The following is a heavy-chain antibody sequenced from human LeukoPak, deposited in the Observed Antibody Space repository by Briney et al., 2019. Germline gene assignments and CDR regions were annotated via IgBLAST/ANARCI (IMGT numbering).Heavy chain of an antibody. J-gene: IGHJ4*02. CDR1: GGSISSYY. V-gene: IGHV4-59*12. Sequence: PSETLSLACTVSGGSISSYYWSWIRQPPGKGLEWIGYIYYSGSTNYNPSLKSRVTISVDKSKSQFSLNLNSVTAADTAVYYCARDDTGVIRGIRFHYWGQGTLVTVSS. CDR3: ARDDTGVIRGIRFHY. CDR2: IYYSGST. D-gene: IGHD3-10*01.